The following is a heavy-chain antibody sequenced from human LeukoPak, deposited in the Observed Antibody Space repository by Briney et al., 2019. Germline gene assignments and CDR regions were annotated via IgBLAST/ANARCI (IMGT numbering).Heavy chain of an antibody. V-gene: IGHV4-59*01. CDR2: IYYSGST. CDR3: AKDTYYDSRDFAY. CDR1: GGSISSNY. J-gene: IGHJ4*02. D-gene: IGHD3-22*01. Sequence: PSETLSLTCNVSGGSISSNYWSWIRQPPGKGLEWIGYIYYSGSTNYNPSLKSRVTITVDKSKNQFSLKLSSVTAADTAVYYCAKDTYYDSRDFAYWGQGTLVTVSS.